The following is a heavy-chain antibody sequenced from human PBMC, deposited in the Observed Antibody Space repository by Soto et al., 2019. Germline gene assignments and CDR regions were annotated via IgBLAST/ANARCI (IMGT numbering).Heavy chain of an antibody. CDR3: ARESGGATATLDYYYFYMDV. Sequence: QVPLVQSGAEVKKPGASVTVSCRSSGDTFTDYYMHWVRQAPGQGLEWMGWINPNSGVTKYAQKFQGWVTMTRDTSIRAVYMQLSRLRSDDTAVYYCARESGGATATLDYYYFYMDVWGTGTTVTVSS. CDR2: INPNSGVT. V-gene: IGHV1-2*04. D-gene: IGHD5-12*01. CDR1: GDTFTDYY. J-gene: IGHJ6*03.